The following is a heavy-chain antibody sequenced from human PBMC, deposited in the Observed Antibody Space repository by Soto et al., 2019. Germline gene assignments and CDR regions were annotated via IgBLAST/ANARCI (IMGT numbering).Heavy chain of an antibody. Sequence: PSETLSLTCTVSGGSISSYYWNWIRQPAGEGLEWIGHIYASGSTNYNPSLKSRVTMSVDTSKNQFSLKLSSVTAADTAVYYCVRENTGLRQWFDTWGQGTLVTVSS. CDR3: VRENTGLRQWFDT. CDR2: IYASGST. V-gene: IGHV4-4*07. J-gene: IGHJ5*02. CDR1: GGSISSYY. D-gene: IGHD3-16*01.